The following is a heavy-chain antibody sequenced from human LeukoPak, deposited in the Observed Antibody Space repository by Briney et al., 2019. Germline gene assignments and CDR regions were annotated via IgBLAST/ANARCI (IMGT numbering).Heavy chain of an antibody. Sequence: PGGSLKLSCAASGFTFSGSAMHWVRQASGKGLEWVGRIRSKANSYATAYAALVKGRFTISRDDSKNTAYLQMNSLKTEDTAVYYCTRSVVVPAATYYYYYYMDVWGKGTTVTVSS. CDR2: IRSKANSYAT. CDR3: TRSVVVPAATYYYYYYMDV. D-gene: IGHD2-2*01. V-gene: IGHV3-73*01. CDR1: GFTFSGSA. J-gene: IGHJ6*03.